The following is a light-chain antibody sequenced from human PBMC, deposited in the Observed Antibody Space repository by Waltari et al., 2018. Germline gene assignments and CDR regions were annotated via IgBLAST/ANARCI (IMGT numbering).Light chain of an antibody. V-gene: IGLV1-51*01. J-gene: IGLJ3*02. CDR3: GTWDTSLSVGV. CDR1: NSNIGNNY. CDR2: DRN. Sequence: QSVLTQPPSVSAAPGQKVTISCSGSNSNIGNNYVSWYQQFPGTAPKLLIYDRNMRPSGIPDRFSGSKSGTSATLGITGLQTGDEADYYCGTWDTSLSVGVFGGGTKLTVL.